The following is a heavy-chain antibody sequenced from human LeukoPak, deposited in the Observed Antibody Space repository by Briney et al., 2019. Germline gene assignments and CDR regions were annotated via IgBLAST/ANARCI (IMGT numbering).Heavy chain of an antibody. D-gene: IGHD5-12*01. Sequence: GGSLSLSCAASGFTFSSYAMRWVRQAPGKGLEWVAVISYDGSNKYYADSVKGRFTISRDNSKNTLYLQMNSLRAEDTAVYYCARAPLVATNYFDYWGQGTLVTVSS. J-gene: IGHJ4*02. CDR1: GFTFSSYA. CDR2: ISYDGSNK. CDR3: ARAPLVATNYFDY. V-gene: IGHV3-30-3*01.